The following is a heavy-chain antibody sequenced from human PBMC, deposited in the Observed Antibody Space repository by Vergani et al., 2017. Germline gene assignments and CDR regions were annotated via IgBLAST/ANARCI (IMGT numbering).Heavy chain of an antibody. CDR3: ARXTGGSSSWLWLDV. D-gene: IGHD6-13*01. J-gene: IGHJ6*02. CDR2: IYYSGST. CDR1: GGSISSGDYY. Sequence: QVQLQESGPGLVKPSQTLTLTCTVSGGSISSGDYYWSWIRQPPGKGLEWIGYIYYSGSTYYNPSLKSRVTISVDTSKNQFSLKLSSVTAADTAVYYCARXTGGSSSWLWLDVWGQGTTVTVSS. V-gene: IGHV4-30-4*08.